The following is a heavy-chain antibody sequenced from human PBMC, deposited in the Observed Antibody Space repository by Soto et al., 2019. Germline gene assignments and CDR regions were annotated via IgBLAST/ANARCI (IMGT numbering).Heavy chain of an antibody. D-gene: IGHD4-4*01. CDR2: ISAYNGNT. Sequence: ASVKVSCKASGYTFTSYGISWVRQAPGQGLEWMGWISAYNGNTNYAQKLQGRVTMTTDTSTSTAYMELRSLRSDDTAVYYCARVGEGNYFYDYYYYGMDVWGQGTTVTVSS. CDR3: ARVGEGNYFYDYYYYGMDV. J-gene: IGHJ6*02. CDR1: GYTFTSYG. V-gene: IGHV1-18*01.